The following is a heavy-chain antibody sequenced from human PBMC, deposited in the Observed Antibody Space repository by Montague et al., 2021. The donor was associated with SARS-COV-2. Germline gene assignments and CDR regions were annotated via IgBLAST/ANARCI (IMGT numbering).Heavy chain of an antibody. CDR3: ARDGSGYASNYFYVMDV. CDR1: RFTFNTYT. D-gene: IGHD3-22*01. CDR2: ISYDGSKK. J-gene: IGHJ6*02. Sequence: SLRLSCAASRFTFNTYTMHWYRQAPGKGLQWVAVISYDGSKKYYIDSVKGRFTISRDNSRNTLSLQMNSLRSEDSAVYYCARDGSGYASNYFYVMDVWGQGTMVTVSS. V-gene: IGHV3-30*04.